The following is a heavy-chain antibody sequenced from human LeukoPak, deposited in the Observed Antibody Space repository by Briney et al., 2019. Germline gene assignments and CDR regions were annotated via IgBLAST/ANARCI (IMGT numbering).Heavy chain of an antibody. J-gene: IGHJ4*02. CDR3: AKSGLTHSGTYYGAYDC. D-gene: IGHD1-26*01. V-gene: IGHV3-23*01. Sequence: GGSLRLSCAASGFTFSSYGMTWVRKPPGKGLEWFSTISDSGRGTYYADSVKGRFTISRDNSKNTLYLQMNSLRDDDTAVYYCAKSGLTHSGTYYGAYDCWGQGTLVTVSS. CDR1: GFTFSSYG. CDR2: ISDSGRGT.